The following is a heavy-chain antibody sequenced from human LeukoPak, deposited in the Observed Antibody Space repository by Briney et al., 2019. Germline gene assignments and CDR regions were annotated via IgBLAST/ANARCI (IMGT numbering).Heavy chain of an antibody. CDR2: INYSGST. CDR1: GGSISSGGYY. V-gene: IGHV4-31*03. D-gene: IGHD3-22*01. Sequence: SETLSLTCTVSGGSISSGGYYWSWIRQHPGKGLEWIGYINYSGSTNYTPSLESRVTISVDTSKNQFSLKLSSVTAADSAVYYCARDGYYDSSGYYRNWFDPWGQGTLVTVSS. CDR3: ARDGYYDSSGYYRNWFDP. J-gene: IGHJ5*02.